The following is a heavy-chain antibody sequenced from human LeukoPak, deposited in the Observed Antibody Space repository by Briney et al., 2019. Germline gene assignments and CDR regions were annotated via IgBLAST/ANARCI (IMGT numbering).Heavy chain of an antibody. CDR3: ARDLAAGGLQLWQGTFAY. Sequence: PGGSLRLSCAASGFTFSSYAMHWVRQAPGKELEWVAVISYDGSNKYYADSVKGRFTISRDNSKNTLYLQMNSLRAEDTAVYYCARDLAAGGLQLWQGTFAYWGQGTLVTASS. CDR2: ISYDGSNK. CDR1: GFTFSSYA. V-gene: IGHV3-30*04. J-gene: IGHJ4*02. D-gene: IGHD5-18*01.